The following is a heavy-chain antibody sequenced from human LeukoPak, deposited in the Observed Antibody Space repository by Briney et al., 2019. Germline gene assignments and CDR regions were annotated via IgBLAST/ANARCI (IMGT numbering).Heavy chain of an antibody. CDR1: GFTFSTYS. Sequence: GGSLRLSCAASGFTFSTYSMNWVRQAPGKGLEWVSSIGSSSSYIYYADSVKGRFTISRDNAKNSLYLQMNSLRAEDTAVYYCARGETWDYWGQGTLVTVSS. D-gene: IGHD3-16*01. CDR3: ARGETWDY. V-gene: IGHV3-21*01. CDR2: IGSSSSYI. J-gene: IGHJ4*02.